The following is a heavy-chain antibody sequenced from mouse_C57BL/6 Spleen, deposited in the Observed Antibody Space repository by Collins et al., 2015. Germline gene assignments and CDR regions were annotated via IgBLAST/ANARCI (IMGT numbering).Heavy chain of an antibody. CDR3: AIPYYYGNSYAMDY. J-gene: IGHJ4*01. V-gene: IGHV1-74*01. D-gene: IGHD1-1*01. CDR1: GYTFTSYW. Sequence: VQLQQPGAELVKPGASVKVSCKASGYTFTSYWMHWVKQRPGQGLEWIGRIHPSDSDTNYNQKFKGKATLTVDKSSSTAHMQLSSLTSEDSAVYYCAIPYYYGNSYAMDYWGQGTSVTVSS. CDR2: IHPSDSDT.